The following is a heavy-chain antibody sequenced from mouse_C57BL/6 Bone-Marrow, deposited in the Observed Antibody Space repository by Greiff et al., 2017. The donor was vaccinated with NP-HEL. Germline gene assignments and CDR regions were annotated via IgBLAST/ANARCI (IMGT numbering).Heavy chain of an antibody. CDR1: GYTFTSYG. CDR3: AREPYYYGSSNGAMDY. V-gene: IGHV1-81*01. CDR2: IYPRSGNT. J-gene: IGHJ4*01. D-gene: IGHD1-1*01. Sequence: VQLQQSGAELARPGASVKLSCKASGYTFTSYGISWVKQRTGQGLEWIGEIYPRSGNTYYNEKFKGKATLTADKSSSTAYMELRSLTSEDSAVYFWAREPYYYGSSNGAMDYWGQGTSVTVSS.